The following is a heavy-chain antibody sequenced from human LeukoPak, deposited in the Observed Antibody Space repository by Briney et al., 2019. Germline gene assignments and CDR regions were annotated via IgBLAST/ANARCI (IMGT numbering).Heavy chain of an antibody. CDR3: ARDSLFATTSGGSDY. CDR2: ISSSGSTI. D-gene: IGHD3-16*01. J-gene: IGHJ4*02. Sequence: PGGSLRLSCAASGFTFSDYYMSWIRQAPGEGLEWVSYISSSGSTIYYADSVKGRFTISRDNAKNTLYLQMNSLRAEDTAVYYCARDSLFATTSGGSDYWGQGTLVTVSS. CDR1: GFTFSDYY. V-gene: IGHV3-11*01.